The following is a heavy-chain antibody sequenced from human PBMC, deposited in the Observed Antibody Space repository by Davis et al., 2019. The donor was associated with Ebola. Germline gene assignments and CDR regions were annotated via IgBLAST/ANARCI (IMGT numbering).Heavy chain of an antibody. Sequence: SETLSLTCAVSGVSVTTRNWWSWVRQPPGKGLEWIGEVYHSGSANYNYNASLKGRVTMSVDKSSNQFSLNLSSVTAADTAVYYCASRVSVTGHFDLWGHGNLVIVSS. CDR3: ASRVSVTGHFDL. CDR2: VYHSGSA. V-gene: IGHV4-4*02. D-gene: IGHD2-8*02. J-gene: IGHJ4*01. CDR1: GVSVTTRNW.